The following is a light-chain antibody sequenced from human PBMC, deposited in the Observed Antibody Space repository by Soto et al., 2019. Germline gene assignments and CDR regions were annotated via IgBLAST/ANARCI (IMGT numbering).Light chain of an antibody. CDR2: DVS. J-gene: IGLJ1*01. CDR1: SSDVGGHNY. CDR3: SSYAGSNNLYV. V-gene: IGLV2-8*01. Sequence: LTQPPSAAGSPGQSVTISCTGTSSDVGGHNYVSWYQQHPGKAPKLMIYDVSKRPSGVPDRFSGSKSGNTASLTVSGLQAEDEADYYCSSYAGSNNLYVFGTGTKVTVL.